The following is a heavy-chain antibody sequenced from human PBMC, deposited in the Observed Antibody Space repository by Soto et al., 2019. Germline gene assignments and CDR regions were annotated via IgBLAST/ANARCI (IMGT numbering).Heavy chain of an antibody. D-gene: IGHD3-3*01. Sequence: SVKVSCKASGGTFSSYTISWVRQAPGQGLEWMGRIIPILGIANCAQKFQGRVTITADKSTSTAYMELSSLRSEDTAVYYCARNFWSGPDYYYYYYMDVWGKGTTVTVSS. J-gene: IGHJ6*03. V-gene: IGHV1-69*02. CDR2: IIPILGIA. CDR1: GGTFSSYT. CDR3: ARNFWSGPDYYYYYYMDV.